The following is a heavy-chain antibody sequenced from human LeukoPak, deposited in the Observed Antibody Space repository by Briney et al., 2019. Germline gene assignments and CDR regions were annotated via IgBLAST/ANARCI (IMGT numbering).Heavy chain of an antibody. CDR2: ISSNGGST. D-gene: IGHD3-22*01. J-gene: IGHJ6*03. V-gene: IGHV3-64*01. CDR1: GFTFSSYA. CDR3: ARGVSGYQGYYNMDV. Sequence: PGGSLRLSCAASGFTFSSYAMHWVRQAPGKGLEYVSAISSNGGSTYYANSVKGRFTISRDNSKNTLYLQMGSLRAEDMAVYYCARGVSGYQGYYNMDVWDKGTTVTVSS.